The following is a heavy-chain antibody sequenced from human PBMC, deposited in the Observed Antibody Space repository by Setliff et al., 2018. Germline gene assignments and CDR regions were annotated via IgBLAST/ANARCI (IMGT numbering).Heavy chain of an antibody. D-gene: IGHD3-10*01. CDR3: AREGRGVYYHYYYMDV. CDR2: ISSSSTI. CDR1: GITFRNYG. V-gene: IGHV3-48*01. Sequence: PGGSLRLSCAASGITFRNYGMNWVRQAPGKGLEWLSYISSSSTIYYADSVKGRFTISRDNAKNALYLQMNSLRVEDTAVYYCAREGRGVYYHYYYMDVWGKGTTVTVSS. J-gene: IGHJ6*03.